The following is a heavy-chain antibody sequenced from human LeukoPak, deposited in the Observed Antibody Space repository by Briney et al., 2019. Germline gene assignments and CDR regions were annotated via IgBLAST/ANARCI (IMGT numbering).Heavy chain of an antibody. CDR1: GFDFSTQW. J-gene: IGHJ6*03. Sequence: PGGSLRLSCAASGFDFSTQWMSWVRQAPGKGLEWVSAISGSGGTTYYADSVKGRFTISRDNSKNTLYLQMNSLRAEDTAVYYCAKEGPKSIAATGYYMDVWGKGTTVTISS. CDR2: ISGSGGTT. CDR3: AKEGPKSIAATGYYMDV. D-gene: IGHD6-25*01. V-gene: IGHV3-23*01.